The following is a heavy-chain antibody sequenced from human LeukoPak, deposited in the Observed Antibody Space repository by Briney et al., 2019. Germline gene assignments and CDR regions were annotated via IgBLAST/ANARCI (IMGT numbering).Heavy chain of an antibody. J-gene: IGHJ4*02. CDR1: GFTFSSYS. D-gene: IGHD1-26*01. V-gene: IGHV3-21*01. CDR2: ISSSSSYI. CDR3: ARGSIVGATTADY. Sequence: TGGSLRLSCAASGFTFSSYSMNWVRQAPGKGLEWVSSISSSSSYIYYADSVKGRFTISRDNAKNSLYLQMNSLRAEDTAVYYCARGSIVGATTADYWGQGTLVTVSS.